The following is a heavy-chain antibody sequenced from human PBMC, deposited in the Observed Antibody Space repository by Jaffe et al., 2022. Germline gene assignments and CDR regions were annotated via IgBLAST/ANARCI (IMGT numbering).Heavy chain of an antibody. V-gene: IGHV3-23*01. J-gene: IGHJ4*02. CDR1: GFTFSSYA. CDR2: ITDSSSST. CDR3: AKESVAVMGYFDY. D-gene: IGHD6-19*01. Sequence: EVQLMESGGGLVQPGGSLRLSCAVSGFTFSSYALSWVRHSPKKGLEWVSRITDSSSSTYYADSVKGRFTISRDSSKNTLYLQMNSLRVEDTAVYYCAKESVAVMGYFDYWGQGTLVTVSS.